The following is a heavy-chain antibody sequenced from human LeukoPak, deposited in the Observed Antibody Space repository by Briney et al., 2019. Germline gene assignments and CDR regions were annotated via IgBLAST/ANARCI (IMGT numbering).Heavy chain of an antibody. CDR1: GYTFTSYG. Sequence: GASVKVSCKASGYTFTSYGISWVRQAPGQGLEWMGWISAYNGNTNYAQKLQGRVTMTTDTSTSTAYMELRSLRSDDTAVYYCARDQQEFRQTLDAFDIWGQGTMVTVSS. J-gene: IGHJ3*02. CDR2: ISAYNGNT. CDR3: ARDQQEFRQTLDAFDI. D-gene: IGHD6-13*01. V-gene: IGHV1-18*01.